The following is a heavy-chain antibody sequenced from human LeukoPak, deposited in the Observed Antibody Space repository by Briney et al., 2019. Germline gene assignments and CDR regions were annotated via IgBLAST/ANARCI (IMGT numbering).Heavy chain of an antibody. D-gene: IGHD3-22*01. CDR1: GFTFSTYW. J-gene: IGHJ4*02. CDR3: ARLSANSSAYFFDY. V-gene: IGHV3-74*01. Sequence: GGSLRLPCAATGFTFSTYWMHWVRQAPGKGLVWLSRISSDGSSTNYADSVKGRFTISRDTSKNTLYLQMNSLRAEDTAVYYCARLSANSSAYFFDYWGQGTLVTVSS. CDR2: ISSDGSST.